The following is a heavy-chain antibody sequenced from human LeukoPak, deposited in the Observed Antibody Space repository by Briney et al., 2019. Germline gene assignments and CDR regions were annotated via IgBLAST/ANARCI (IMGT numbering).Heavy chain of an antibody. J-gene: IGHJ4*02. D-gene: IGHD5-18*01. CDR3: AKSYRRGYSYGFYTDY. Sequence: GGSLRLSCAASGFTVSSNYMSWVRQAPGKGLEWVSVIYSGGSTYYADSVKGRFTISRDNSKNTLYLQMNSLRAEDTAVYYCAKSYRRGYSYGFYTDYWGQGTLVTVSS. CDR1: GFTVSSNY. CDR2: IYSGGST. V-gene: IGHV3-53*01.